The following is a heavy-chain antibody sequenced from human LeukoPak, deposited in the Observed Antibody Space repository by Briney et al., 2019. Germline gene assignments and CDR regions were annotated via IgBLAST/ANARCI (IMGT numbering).Heavy chain of an antibody. J-gene: IGHJ4*02. CDR2: ISGISRYI. Sequence: GGSLRLSCAASGFTFSNYSMNWVRQAPGKGLEWVSSISGISRYIYYADSVKGRFTISRDNAKNSLYLQMNSLRAEDTAVYYCASSSRSLYYFDYWGQGTLVTVSS. CDR1: GFTFSNYS. V-gene: IGHV3-21*01. D-gene: IGHD3-16*01. CDR3: ASSSRSLYYFDY.